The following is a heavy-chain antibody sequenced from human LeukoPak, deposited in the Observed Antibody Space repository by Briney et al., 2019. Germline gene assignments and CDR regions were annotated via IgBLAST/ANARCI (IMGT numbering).Heavy chain of an antibody. CDR3: ARGDGYNEGYFDY. CDR2: IYYSGST. J-gene: IGHJ4*02. Sequence: SETLSLTCTVSGGSISIDYWSWIRQPPGKGLEWIGYIYYSGSTNYNPSLKSRVTISGDTPKNQFSLKLSSVTAADTAVYYCARGDGYNEGYFDYWGQGTLVTVSS. D-gene: IGHD5-24*01. V-gene: IGHV4-59*01. CDR1: GGSISIDY.